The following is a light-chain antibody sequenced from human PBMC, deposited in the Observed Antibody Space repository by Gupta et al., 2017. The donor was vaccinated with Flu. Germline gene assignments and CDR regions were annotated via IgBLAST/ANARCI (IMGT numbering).Light chain of an antibody. J-gene: IGKJ3*01. V-gene: IGKV3-20*01. CDR3: QQYQSSPVT. CDR2: GAS. Sequence: VLTQSPGTLSLSLGERATLSCRASQTVSSTYLAWYQQKVGQAPRLLIYGASSRATGIPDRFSGSGSGTDFTLTISRLEPEDFAVYYCQQYQSSPVTFGPGTKVDIK. CDR1: QTVSSTY.